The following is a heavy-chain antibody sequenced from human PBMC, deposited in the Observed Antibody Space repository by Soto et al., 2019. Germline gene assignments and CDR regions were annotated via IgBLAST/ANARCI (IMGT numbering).Heavy chain of an antibody. CDR3: ARGSLLWFGELSPLFDY. V-gene: IGHV4-61*08. CDR2: IYYSGST. D-gene: IGHD3-10*01. CDR1: GGSINSGGYS. Sequence: SETLSLTCAVSGGSINSGGYSWSWIRQPPGKGLEWIGYIYYSGSTSYNPFLKSRVTISVDTSKNQFSLKLSSVTAADTAVYYCARGSLLWFGELSPLFDYWGQGTLVTVSS. J-gene: IGHJ4*02.